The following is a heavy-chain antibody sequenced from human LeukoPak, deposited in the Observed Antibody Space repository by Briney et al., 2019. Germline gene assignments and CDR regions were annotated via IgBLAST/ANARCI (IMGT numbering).Heavy chain of an antibody. CDR1: GYTFTSYY. Sequence: ASVKVSCKASGYTFTSYYMHWVRQAPGQGLEWMGIINPSGGSTSYAQKFQGRVTVTRDTSTSTVYMELSSLRSEDAAVYYCASEFTGWFDPWGQGTLVTVSS. CDR3: ASEFTGWFDP. CDR2: INPSGGST. V-gene: IGHV1-46*01. D-gene: IGHD2-8*02. J-gene: IGHJ5*02.